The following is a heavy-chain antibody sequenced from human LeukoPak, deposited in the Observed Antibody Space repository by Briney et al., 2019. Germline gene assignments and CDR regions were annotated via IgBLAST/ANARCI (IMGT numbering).Heavy chain of an antibody. D-gene: IGHD1-26*01. CDR2: IYYSGST. Sequence: PSETLSLTCTVSGGSISSSSYYWGWIRQPPWKGLEWIGSIYYSGSTNYNPSLKSRVTISVDTSKNQFSLKLSSVTAADTAVYYCARGSYSGSYYDYWGQGTLVTVSS. CDR3: ARGSYSGSYYDY. CDR1: GGSISSSSYY. J-gene: IGHJ4*02. V-gene: IGHV4-39*07.